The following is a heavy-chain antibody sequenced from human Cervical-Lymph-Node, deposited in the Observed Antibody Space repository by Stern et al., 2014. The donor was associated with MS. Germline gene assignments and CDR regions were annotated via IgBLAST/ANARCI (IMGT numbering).Heavy chain of an antibody. CDR2: IKSRDDGGTI. CDR3: TTLDQVLWGLDV. Sequence: EVQLVESGGGLVKPGGSLTLSCAASGFTVRDAWMTWVRQAPGKGLEWVGRIKSRDDGGTIDHAAPVRGRFTISRDESKNTLFLQMTSLKPEDTAVYFCTTLDQVLWGLDVWGQGTTVTVSS. D-gene: IGHD2-21*01. V-gene: IGHV3-15*01. CDR1: GFTVRDAW. J-gene: IGHJ6*02.